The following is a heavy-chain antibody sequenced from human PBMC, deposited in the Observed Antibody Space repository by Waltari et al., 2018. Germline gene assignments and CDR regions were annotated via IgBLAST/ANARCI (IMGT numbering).Heavy chain of an antibody. CDR1: GFSFSTYA. J-gene: IGHJ6*02. CDR2: TSYDGTKN. CDR3: ARDLKRWYTSDPYGMDV. V-gene: IGHV3-30*04. Sequence: QVKLVESGGDVVQPGRSLRLSCAASGFSFSTYAVHWVRQAPGKGLEWVAVTSYDGTKNYYADSVKGRFTTSRDNSKCAVHLEMSSLRAEDTAMYFCARDLKRWYTSDPYGMDVWGQGTTVTVSS. D-gene: IGHD2-15*01.